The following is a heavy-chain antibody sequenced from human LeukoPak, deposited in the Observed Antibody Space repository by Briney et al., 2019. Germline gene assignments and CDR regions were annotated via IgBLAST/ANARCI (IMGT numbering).Heavy chain of an antibody. V-gene: IGHV4-59*01. D-gene: IGHD4-17*01. CDR1: GGSMNNFY. CDR2: IYYAGST. J-gene: IGHJ4*02. CDR3: ARVNYGDYGPAY. Sequence: SETLSLTCTVSGGSMNNFYWTWMRQPPGKGPEWIGYIYYAGSTNYNPSLKSRVTISVDTSKNQFSLKLSSVTAADTAVYYCARVNYGDYGPAYWGQGTLVTVSS.